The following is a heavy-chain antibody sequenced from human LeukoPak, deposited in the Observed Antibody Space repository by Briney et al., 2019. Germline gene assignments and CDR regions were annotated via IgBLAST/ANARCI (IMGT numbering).Heavy chain of an antibody. CDR1: GGSFSGYY. J-gene: IGHJ4*02. CDR2: INHSGST. V-gene: IGHV4-34*01. CDR3: ARGPISDYYDSSGYPFDY. D-gene: IGHD3-22*01. Sequence: SETLSLTCAVYGGSFSGYYWSWIRQPPVKGLEWIGEINHSGSTNYNPSLKSRVTISVDTSKNQFSLKLSSVTAADTAVYYCARGPISDYYDSSGYPFDYWGQGTLVTVSS.